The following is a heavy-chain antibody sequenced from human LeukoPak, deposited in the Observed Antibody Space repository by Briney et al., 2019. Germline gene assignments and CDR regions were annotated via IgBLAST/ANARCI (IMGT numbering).Heavy chain of an antibody. CDR1: GGSFSVYY. D-gene: IGHD2-15*01. CDR2: INHIGST. V-gene: IGHV4-34*01. J-gene: IGHJ5*02. CDR3: ARFIVVVVAATNWFDP. Sequence: SETLSLTCAVYGGSFSVYYWSWIRQPPGKGLEWIGEINHIGSTNYNPSLKSRVTISVDTSKNQFSLKLSSVTAADTAVYYCARFIVVVVAATNWFDPWGQGTLVTVSS.